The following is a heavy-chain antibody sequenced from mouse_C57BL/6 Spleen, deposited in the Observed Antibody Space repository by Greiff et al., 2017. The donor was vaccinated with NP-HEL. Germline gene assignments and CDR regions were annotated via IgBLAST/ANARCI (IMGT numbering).Heavy chain of an antibody. CDR3: ARPYDYDGDGYFDV. V-gene: IGHV5-6*01. D-gene: IGHD2-4*01. Sequence: EVQGVESGGDLVKPGGSLKLSCAASGFTFSSYGMSWVRQTPDKRLEWVATISSGGSYTYYPDSVKGRFTISRDNAKNTLYLQMSSLKSEDTAMYYCARPYDYDGDGYFDVWGTGTTVTVSS. CDR1: GFTFSSYG. J-gene: IGHJ1*03. CDR2: ISSGGSYT.